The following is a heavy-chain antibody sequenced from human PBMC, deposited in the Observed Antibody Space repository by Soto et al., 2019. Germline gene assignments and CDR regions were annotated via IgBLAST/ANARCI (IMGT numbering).Heavy chain of an antibody. V-gene: IGHV1-2*02. CDR3: ARDKGGVGELLIGKSSDGIDA. J-gene: IGHJ6*02. D-gene: IGHD1-26*01. CDR1: GYTFTGYY. Sequence: ASVKVSCKASGYTFTGYYMHWVRQAPGQGLEWMGWINPNSGGTNYAQKFQGRVTMTRDTSISTAYMELSRLRSDDTAVYYCARDKGGVGELLIGKSSDGIDAWSQGDTLPISS. CDR2: INPNSGGT.